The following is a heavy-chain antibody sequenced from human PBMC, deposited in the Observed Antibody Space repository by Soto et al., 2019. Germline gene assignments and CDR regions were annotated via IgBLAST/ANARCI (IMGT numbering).Heavy chain of an antibody. D-gene: IGHD2-2*01. CDR3: ARSPSYCISTSCYGYYYGMDV. CDR1: GGSVSSGSFY. Sequence: SETLSLTCTVSGGSVSSGSFYWSSIREPPGKGLDCIGYIYYSGSTNYIPSLKSRVTISVDTSKNQFSLKLSSVTAADTAVYYCARSPSYCISTSCYGYYYGMDVWGQGTMVTVS. V-gene: IGHV4-61*01. J-gene: IGHJ6*02. CDR2: IYYSGST.